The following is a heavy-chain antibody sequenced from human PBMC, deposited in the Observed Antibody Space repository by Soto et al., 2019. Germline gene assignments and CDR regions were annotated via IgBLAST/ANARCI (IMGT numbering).Heavy chain of an antibody. V-gene: IGHV1-46*01. CDR2: INPSGGST. J-gene: IGHJ6*02. Sequence: GASVKVSCKASGYTFTSYYMHWVRQAPGQGLEWMGIINPSGGSTSYAQKFQGRVTITRDTSTSTAYMELSSLRSEDTAVYYCASPDIAGYYYYGMDVWGQGTTVTVSS. CDR3: ASPDIAGYYYYGMDV. D-gene: IGHD2-15*01. CDR1: GYTFTSYY.